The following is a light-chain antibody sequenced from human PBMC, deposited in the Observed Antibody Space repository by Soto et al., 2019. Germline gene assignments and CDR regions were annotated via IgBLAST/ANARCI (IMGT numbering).Light chain of an antibody. J-gene: IGKJ1*01. CDR3: QQYNTYRA. Sequence: DIQVTQSPPTLSASVGDRVTITCRASQSIGSWLAWHQQKPGKAPKLLIYKASTLESGVPSRFSGSGSGTEFTLTISSLQPDDFATYYCQQYNTYRAFGQGTKVDIK. CDR2: KAS. V-gene: IGKV1-5*03. CDR1: QSIGSW.